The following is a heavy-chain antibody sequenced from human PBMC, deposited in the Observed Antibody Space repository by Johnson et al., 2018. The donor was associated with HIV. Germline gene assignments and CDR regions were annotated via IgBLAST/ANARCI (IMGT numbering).Heavy chain of an antibody. CDR3: AILAGLDYGDSLDAFDI. CDR1: GFTFSDYY. CDR2: ISSSGTTI. V-gene: IGHV3-11*04. D-gene: IGHD4-17*01. J-gene: IGHJ3*02. Sequence: QVQLVESGGDLVQPGGSLRLSCAASGFTFSDYYMTWIRQAPGKGLEWVSYISSSGTTIYYADSVKGRFTISRDNAKNSLYLQMNSLRAEEPAVYYCAILAGLDYGDSLDAFDIWGQGTMVTVSS.